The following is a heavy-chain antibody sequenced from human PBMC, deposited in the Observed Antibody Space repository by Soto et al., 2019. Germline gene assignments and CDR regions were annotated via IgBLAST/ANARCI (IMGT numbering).Heavy chain of an antibody. CDR1: AYTFTSYG. CDR3: ARDYGSGSYRFDP. D-gene: IGHD3-10*01. CDR2: ISAYNGNT. J-gene: IGHJ5*02. Sequence: QVQLVPSGPEVKKPGASVKVSCKASAYTFTSYGITWVRQAPGQGLDWMGWISAYNGNTNYAQKFQGRVTMATDTSTSTAYMELRSLTSDDTAVYYCARDYGSGSYRFDPWGQGTLVTVSS. V-gene: IGHV1-18*01.